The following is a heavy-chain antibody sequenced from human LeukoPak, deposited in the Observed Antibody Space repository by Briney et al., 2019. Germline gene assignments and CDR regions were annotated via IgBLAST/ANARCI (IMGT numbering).Heavy chain of an antibody. V-gene: IGHV3-30-3*01. J-gene: IGHJ5*02. CDR3: ARDRYGSGRGFDP. D-gene: IGHD3-10*01. CDR2: ISYDGSNK. Sequence: ISYDGSNKYYAYSVKGRFTISRDNSNNTLYLQMNSLRAEDTAVYYCARDRYGSGRGFDPWGQGTLVTVSS.